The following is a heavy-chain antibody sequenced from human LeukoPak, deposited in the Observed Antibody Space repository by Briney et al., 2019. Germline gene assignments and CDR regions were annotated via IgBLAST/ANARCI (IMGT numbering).Heavy chain of an antibody. CDR2: ISSSSSYI. CDR3: ARARAYGSGDDAFDI. CDR1: GFTFSSYS. Sequence: PGGSLRLSCAASGFTFSSYSMNWVRQAPGKGLEWVSSISSSSSYIYYADSVKGRFTISRDNAKNSLYLQMNSLRAEDTAVYYCARARAYGSGDDAFDIWGQGTMVTVSS. V-gene: IGHV3-21*01. D-gene: IGHD3-10*01. J-gene: IGHJ3*02.